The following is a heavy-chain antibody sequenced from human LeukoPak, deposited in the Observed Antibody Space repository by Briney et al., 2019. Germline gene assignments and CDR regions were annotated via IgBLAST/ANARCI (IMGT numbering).Heavy chain of an antibody. Sequence: GGSLRLSCAASGFTFSSYTFTWVRQAPGKGLEWVSSISINTDYKYYADSVRGRFTISRDNAENSLYLQMNSLRAEDTAVYYCARRHLLTGYSLAYDYMDVWGKGTTVTVSS. CDR3: ARRHLLTGYSLAYDYMDV. J-gene: IGHJ6*03. V-gene: IGHV3-21*01. CDR2: ISINTDYK. CDR1: GFTFSSYT. D-gene: IGHD3-9*01.